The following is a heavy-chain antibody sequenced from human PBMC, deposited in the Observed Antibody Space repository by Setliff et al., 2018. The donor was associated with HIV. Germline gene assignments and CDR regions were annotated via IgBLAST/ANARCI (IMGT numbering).Heavy chain of an antibody. CDR2: IHYGGFF. J-gene: IGHJ4*02. CDR3: AATYCRGGGRDCPQMYDY. V-gene: IGHV4-39*01. D-gene: IGHD2-15*01. CDR1: GGSISSSSYY. Sequence: SETLSLTCTVSGGSISSSSYYWGWIRQPPGKGLEWIGSIHYGGFFWYSPSLKSRVTISVDTSKNQFSLKVTSVTAADSAIYYCAATYCRGGGRDCPQMYDYWGQGSLVTVSS.